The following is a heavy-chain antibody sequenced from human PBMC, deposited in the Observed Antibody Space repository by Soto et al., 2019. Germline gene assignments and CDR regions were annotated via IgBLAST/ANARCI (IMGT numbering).Heavy chain of an antibody. J-gene: IGHJ3*02. Sequence: GASVKVSCKASGYTFTSYDINWVRRATGQGLEWMGWMNPNSGNTGYAQKFQGRVTMTRNTSISTAYMELSSLRSEDTAVYYCARGTRYCSSTSCPRTSFDIWGQGTMVTVSS. CDR3: ARGTRYCSSTSCPRTSFDI. CDR2: MNPNSGNT. CDR1: GYTFTSYD. D-gene: IGHD2-2*01. V-gene: IGHV1-8*01.